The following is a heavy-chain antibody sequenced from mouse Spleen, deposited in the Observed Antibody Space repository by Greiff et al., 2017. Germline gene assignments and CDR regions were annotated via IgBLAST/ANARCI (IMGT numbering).Heavy chain of an antibody. J-gene: IGHJ2*01. V-gene: IGHV1-7*01. CDR2: INPSSGYT. CDR1: GYTFTSYW. CDR3: ARSGITTVFNWDGGYYFDY. Sequence: VQLPQSGAELAKPGASVKLSCKASGYTFTSYWMHWVKQRPGQGLEWIGYINPSSGYTKYNQKFKDKATLTADKSSSTAYMQLSSLTYEDSAVYYCARSGITTVFNWDGGYYFDYWGQGTTLTVSS. D-gene: IGHD1-1*01.